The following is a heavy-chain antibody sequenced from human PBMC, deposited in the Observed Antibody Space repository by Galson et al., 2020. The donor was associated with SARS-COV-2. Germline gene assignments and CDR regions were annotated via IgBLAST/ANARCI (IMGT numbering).Heavy chain of an antibody. CDR3: ATTGAYCSSTSCPNWFDP. CDR1: GYTLTELS. D-gene: IGHD2-2*01. CDR2: FDPEDGET. J-gene: IGHJ5*02. V-gene: IGHV1-24*01. Sequence: ASVKVSCKVSGYTLTELSMHWVRQAPGKGLEWMGGFDPEDGETIYAQKFQGRVTMTEDTSTDTAYMELSSLRSEDTAVYYCATTGAYCSSTSCPNWFDPWCQGTLVTVSS.